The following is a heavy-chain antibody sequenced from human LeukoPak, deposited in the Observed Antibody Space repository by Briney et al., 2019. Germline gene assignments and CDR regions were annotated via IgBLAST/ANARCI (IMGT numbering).Heavy chain of an antibody. CDR2: ISYDGGNK. J-gene: IGHJ6*02. D-gene: IGHD3-22*01. V-gene: IGHV3-30*03. CDR3: ARAAYDSSGYYPYYYYGMDV. CDR1: GITFRSYG. Sequence: PGGSLRLSCAASGITFRSYGMHWVRQAPGKGLEWLAFISYDGGNKYYADSVKGRFTISRDNSKNTLYLQMNSLRAEETAVYYCARAAYDSSGYYPYYYYGMDVWGPGTTVTVSS.